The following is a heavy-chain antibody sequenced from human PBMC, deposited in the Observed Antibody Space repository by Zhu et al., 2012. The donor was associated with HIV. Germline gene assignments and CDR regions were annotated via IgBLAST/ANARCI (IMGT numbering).Heavy chain of an antibody. V-gene: IGHV4-39*01. CDR2: IYYSGST. J-gene: IGHJ4*02. D-gene: IGHD2-2*01. CDR1: GGSTSRSNYY. CDR3: ASRYCSSSSCLYDY. Sequence: QVQLQESGPGLVKPSETLSLICTVSGGSTSRSNYYWGWIRQPPGKGLEWIGSIYYSGSTFYNPSLKSRVTISMDTSKNQFSLKLSSVTAADTAVYYCASRYCSSSSCLYDYWGQGTLVTVSS.